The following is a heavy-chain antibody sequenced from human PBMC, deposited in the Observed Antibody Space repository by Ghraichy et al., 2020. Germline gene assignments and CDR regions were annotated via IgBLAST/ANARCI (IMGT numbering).Heavy chain of an antibody. V-gene: IGHV3-7*01. CDR1: GFTFSSFW. J-gene: IGHJ4*02. CDR2: IKQDGSEK. Sequence: GSLRLSCAASGFTFSSFWMSWVRQAPGKGLEWVANIKQDGSEKYYVDSVKGRFTISRDNANNSLYLQMNSLRAEDTAVYYCARDRGSVTTQRSDYWGQGALVTVSS. D-gene: IGHD4-17*01. CDR3: ARDRGSVTTQRSDY.